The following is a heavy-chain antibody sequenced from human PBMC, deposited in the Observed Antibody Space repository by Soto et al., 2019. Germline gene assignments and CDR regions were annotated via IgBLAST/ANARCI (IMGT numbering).Heavy chain of an antibody. CDR2: ISGSGGNT. CDR1: GFTFSSYS. V-gene: IGHV3-23*01. Sequence: EVQLLESGGGLVQPGGSLRLSCAASGFTFSSYSMSWVRQAPGKGLEWVSSISGSGGNTYYADSVKGRFTISRDNPKNTLYLQINSLRAEDTAVYYCARVFSSPRPGLGSFDSWGQGTLVTVSS. D-gene: IGHD2-2*01. J-gene: IGHJ4*02. CDR3: ARVFSSPRPGLGSFDS.